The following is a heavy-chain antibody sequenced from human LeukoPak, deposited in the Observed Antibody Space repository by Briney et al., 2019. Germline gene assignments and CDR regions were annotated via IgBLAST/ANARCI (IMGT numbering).Heavy chain of an antibody. J-gene: IGHJ4*02. CDR2: IRPHSHTT. CDR1: GYTFNNYF. Sequence: ASVKVSCKASGYTFNNYFISWVRPAPGQGLAWVGWIRPHSHTTHYAEKVQGRVTMTRDTSISTAFLELSSLRSDETAVYFCARGRPRDGSPSCHILDDYWGQGTLVTVSS. CDR3: ARGRPRDGSPSCHILDDY. D-gene: IGHD2-2*02. V-gene: IGHV1-18*04.